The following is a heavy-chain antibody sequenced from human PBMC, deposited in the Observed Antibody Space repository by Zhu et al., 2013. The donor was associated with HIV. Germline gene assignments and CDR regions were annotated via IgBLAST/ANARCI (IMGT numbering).Heavy chain of an antibody. CDR2: INPNSGGT. Sequence: QVQLVQSGAEVKKPGASVKVSCKASGYTFIGYYMHWVRQAPGQGLEWMGWINPNSGGTNYAQKFQGRVTMTRDTSISTAYIDLSRLRSDDTAVYYCARVGRGSSTYFYDMDVWGQGTTVTASS. V-gene: IGHV1-2*02. J-gene: IGHJ6*02. CDR3: ARVGRGSSTYFYDMDV. CDR1: GYTFIGYY. D-gene: IGHD6-6*01.